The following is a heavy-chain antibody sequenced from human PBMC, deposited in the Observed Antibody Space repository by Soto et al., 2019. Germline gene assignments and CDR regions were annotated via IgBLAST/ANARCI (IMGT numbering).Heavy chain of an antibody. Sequence: GGSLRLSCAASGFTFSDYYMSWIRQAPGKGLEWVSYISSSGSTIYYADSVKGRFTISRDNAKNSLYLQMNSLRAEDTAVYYCARAYSSSMYYYYYMDVWGKGTTVTVSS. J-gene: IGHJ6*03. V-gene: IGHV3-11*01. D-gene: IGHD6-6*01. CDR1: GFTFSDYY. CDR3: ARAYSSSMYYYYYMDV. CDR2: ISSSGSTI.